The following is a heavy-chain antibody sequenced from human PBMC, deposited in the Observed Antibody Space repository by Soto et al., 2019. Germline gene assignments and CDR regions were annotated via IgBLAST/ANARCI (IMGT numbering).Heavy chain of an antibody. CDR1: GFTFTSYW. CDR2: IKEDGSEK. Sequence: GGSLRLSCTASGFTFTSYWMSWVRQTPGKGLEWVANIKEDGSEKSYVDSVKGRFTISRDNAKNSLYLQMNSLRAEDTAVYYCARRGVVTAESPDYWGQGTLVTVSS. J-gene: IGHJ4*02. D-gene: IGHD2-21*02. CDR3: ARRGVVTAESPDY. V-gene: IGHV3-7*05.